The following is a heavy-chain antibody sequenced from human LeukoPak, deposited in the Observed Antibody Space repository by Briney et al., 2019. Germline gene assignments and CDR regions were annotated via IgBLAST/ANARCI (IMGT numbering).Heavy chain of an antibody. J-gene: IGHJ4*02. D-gene: IGHD6-19*01. CDR3: ARVGSPDSENSGWKLFFDY. V-gene: IGHV1-18*01. CDR2: ISAYNGDT. Sequence: ASVTVSFKASGYRFSNYGITWVRQAPGQGLECMGWISAYNGDTNYAQNFQGRLTTTTDTSTNTAYMELRSLRSDDTAVYYCARVGSPDSENSGWKLFFDYWGQGTLVTVSS. CDR1: GYRFSNYG.